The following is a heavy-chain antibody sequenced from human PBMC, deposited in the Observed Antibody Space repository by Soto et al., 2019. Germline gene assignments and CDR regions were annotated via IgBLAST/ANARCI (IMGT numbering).Heavy chain of an antibody. V-gene: IGHV3-15*01. CDR2: IISLNSGGTT. Sequence: EVQLVQSGGDLVKPGGSLTLSCSASGFTFSATWMSWVRQAPGKGLEWVGHIISLNSGGTTTYAAPVKGRFTIWRDDLKNMLYLQMNSLKTEDTAMYYCATHSDCDILGDWGQGTLVTVSS. D-gene: IGHD3-9*01. CDR1: GFTFSATW. J-gene: IGHJ4*02. CDR3: ATHSDCDILGD.